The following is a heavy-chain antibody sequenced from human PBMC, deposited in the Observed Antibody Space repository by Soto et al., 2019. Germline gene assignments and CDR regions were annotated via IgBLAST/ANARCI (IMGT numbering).Heavy chain of an antibody. Sequence: ASVKVSCKASGFTFTSSAMQWVRQARGQRLEWIGWIVVGSGNTNYAQKFQERVTITRDMSTSTAYMELSSLRSEDTAVYYCAAAGRELPVWWGDYYGKDVWGQGTTVTVSS. CDR3: AAAGRELPVWWGDYYGKDV. CDR2: IVVGSGNT. J-gene: IGHJ6*02. V-gene: IGHV1-58*02. CDR1: GFTFTSSA. D-gene: IGHD1-26*01.